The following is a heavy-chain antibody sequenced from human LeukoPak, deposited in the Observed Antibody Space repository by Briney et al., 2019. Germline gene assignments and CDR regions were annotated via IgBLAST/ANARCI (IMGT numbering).Heavy chain of an antibody. CDR1: GGSISSSSYY. CDR2: IYYGGST. CDR3: ARDRMWSSGSDPFDI. J-gene: IGHJ3*02. Sequence: PSETLSLTCTVAGGSISSSSYYWGWIRQPPGKGLEWIGSIYYGGSTYYNPSLKSRVTISVDKSKNQFSLKLSSVTAADTAVYYCARDRMWSSGSDPFDIWGQGTMVTVSS. V-gene: IGHV4-39*07. D-gene: IGHD3-22*01.